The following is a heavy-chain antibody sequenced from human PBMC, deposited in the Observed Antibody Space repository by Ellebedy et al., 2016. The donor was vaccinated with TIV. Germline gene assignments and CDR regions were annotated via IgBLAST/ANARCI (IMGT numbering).Heavy chain of an antibody. Sequence: GGSLRLSXAASGFTFSDHYMSWVRQAPGKGLEWVSVIYSGGSTYYADSVKGRFTISRDNSKNTLYLQMNSLRAEDTAVYYCARQENYCSGGSCYSLAYWGQGTLVTVSS. CDR1: GFTFSDHY. CDR2: IYSGGST. CDR3: ARQENYCSGGSCYSLAY. D-gene: IGHD2-15*01. V-gene: IGHV3-66*02. J-gene: IGHJ4*02.